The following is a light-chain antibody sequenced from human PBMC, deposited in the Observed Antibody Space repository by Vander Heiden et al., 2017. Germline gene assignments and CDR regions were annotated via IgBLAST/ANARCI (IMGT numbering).Light chain of an antibody. J-gene: IGLJ2*01. CDR2: EDS. CDR1: NIGSKS. Sequence: SYVLTQPPSVSVAPGQTARITCGGNNIGSKSVHWYQQKPGQAPVLVGDEDSDRPSGIPERFSGSNSGNTATLTISRVEAGDEADYYCQVWDSSSDHVVFGGGTKLTVL. CDR3: QVWDSSSDHVV. V-gene: IGLV3-21*02.